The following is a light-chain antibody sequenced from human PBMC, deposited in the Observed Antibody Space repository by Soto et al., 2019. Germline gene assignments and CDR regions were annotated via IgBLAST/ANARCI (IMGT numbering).Light chain of an antibody. Sequence: EIVLTQSPGTLSLSPGERATLSCRASQSINSRFLAWYRQRPGQAPRLPIYGASTRATGIPDRLSGGGAGADFPLTISRLEPEDFAMYYCQQYDSSPYTFGQGTKLESK. J-gene: IGKJ2*01. CDR1: QSINSRF. CDR2: GAS. CDR3: QQYDSSPYT. V-gene: IGKV3-20*01.